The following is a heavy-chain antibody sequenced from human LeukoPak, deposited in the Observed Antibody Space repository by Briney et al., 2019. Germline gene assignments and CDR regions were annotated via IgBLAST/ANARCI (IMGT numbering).Heavy chain of an antibody. CDR1: GGSFSDYY. Sequence: SETLSLTCAVYGGSFSDYYWTWIRQPPGKGLEWIGSIYYSGSTYYNPSLKSRVTISVDTSKNQFSLKLSSVIAADTAVYYCASDLGWLGFNDYWGQGTLVTVSS. CDR3: ASDLGWLGFNDY. J-gene: IGHJ4*02. V-gene: IGHV4-34*01. D-gene: IGHD5-24*01. CDR2: IYYSGST.